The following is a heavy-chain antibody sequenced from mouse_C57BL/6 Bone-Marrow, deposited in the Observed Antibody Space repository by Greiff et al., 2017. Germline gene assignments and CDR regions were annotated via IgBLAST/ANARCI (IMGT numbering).Heavy chain of an antibody. CDR3: ARSYDYDDYTMDY. CDR1: GYTFTNYW. J-gene: IGHJ4*01. Sequence: KCGASVKLSCKASGYTFTNYWMHWVKQRPGQGLEWIGMMHPNGGSPDYNEKFKSEATLSVDKSSRTAYMELSSLTSEDSAVYYCARSYDYDDYTMDYWGQGTSVTVSS. CDR2: MHPNGGSP. D-gene: IGHD2-4*01. V-gene: IGHV1-64*01.